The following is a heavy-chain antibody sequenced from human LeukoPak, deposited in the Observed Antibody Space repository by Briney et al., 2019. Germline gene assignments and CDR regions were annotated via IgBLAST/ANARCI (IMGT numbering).Heavy chain of an antibody. Sequence: PSETLSLTCTVSGGSISGHYWSWIRQPPGKGLEWIGYIHYTGRTDYSPSLKSRVSLSVDLSKNQFSLKLSSVTAADTAVYFCARLPPLYCSGGNCYYSDYWGQGALVTVSS. CDR1: GGSISGHY. V-gene: IGHV4-59*08. J-gene: IGHJ4*02. CDR2: IHYTGRT. CDR3: ARLPPLYCSGGNCYYSDY. D-gene: IGHD2-15*01.